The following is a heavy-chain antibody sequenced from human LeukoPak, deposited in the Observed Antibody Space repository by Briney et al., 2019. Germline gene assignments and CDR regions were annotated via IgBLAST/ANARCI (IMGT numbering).Heavy chain of an antibody. D-gene: IGHD1-1*01. CDR1: GGTFSSYA. J-gene: IGHJ6*03. V-gene: IGHV1-69*06. Sequence: SVKVSCKASGGTFSSYAISWVRQAPGQGLEWMGGIIPIFGTANYTQKFQGRVTITADKSTSTAYMDLSSLRSEDTAVYYCARDKQLDWAHYYYYYMDVWGKGTTVTVSS. CDR3: ARDKQLDWAHYYYYYMDV. CDR2: IIPIFGTA.